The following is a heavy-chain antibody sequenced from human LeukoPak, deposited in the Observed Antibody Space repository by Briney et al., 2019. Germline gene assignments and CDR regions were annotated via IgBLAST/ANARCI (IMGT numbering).Heavy chain of an antibody. Sequence: ASVKVSCKASGGTFSSYGISWVRQAPGQGLEWMGWISAYNGNTNYAQKLQGRVTMTTDTSTSTAYMELRSLRSDDTAVYYCARAASRDGYNDYWGQGTLVTVSS. CDR2: ISAYNGNT. D-gene: IGHD5-24*01. CDR3: ARAASRDGYNDY. CDR1: GGTFSSYG. J-gene: IGHJ4*02. V-gene: IGHV1-18*01.